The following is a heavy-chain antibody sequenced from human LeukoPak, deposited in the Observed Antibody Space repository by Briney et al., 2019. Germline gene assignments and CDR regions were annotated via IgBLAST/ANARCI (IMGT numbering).Heavy chain of an antibody. D-gene: IGHD1-26*01. CDR1: GYAFTTNW. Sequence: RGEFLKISCKGSGYAFTTNWIGWVRQMPGKGLEWMGIIYPADSDTRYSPSFQGQVTISADKSISTAYLQWNSLKASDTAMYYCARPGYSGSLEYWGQGTLVTVSS. V-gene: IGHV5-51*01. J-gene: IGHJ4*02. CDR3: ARPGYSGSLEY. CDR2: IYPADSDT.